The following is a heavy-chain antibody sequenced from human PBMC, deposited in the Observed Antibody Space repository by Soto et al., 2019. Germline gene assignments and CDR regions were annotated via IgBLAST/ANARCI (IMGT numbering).Heavy chain of an antibody. D-gene: IGHD3-22*01. J-gene: IGHJ6*02. CDR1: GASIDSSAYY. Sequence: SETLSLTCTVSGASIDSSAYYWAWIRQPPGKGLEWIGNVYYGGSTYYNPSLKSRVTISVETSKSQLSLKLSSVTAADTAVYFCAGGDYYHSSGYYFYYYTMDVWGQGTTVTVSS. V-gene: IGHV4-39*01. CDR2: VYYGGST. CDR3: AGGDYYHSSGYYFYYYTMDV.